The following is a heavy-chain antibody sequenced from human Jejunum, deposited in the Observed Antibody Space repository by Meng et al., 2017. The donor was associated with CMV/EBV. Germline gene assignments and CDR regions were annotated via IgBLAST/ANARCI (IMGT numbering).Heavy chain of an antibody. CDR3: ARDRGCSLTSCDKGGDAFDV. V-gene: IGHV3-7*01. D-gene: IGHD2-2*02. Sequence: SYEIRWVRQAPGKGPEWMANIKRDGSEKYYVDSVKARFTISRDNAKNSLYLQMNSLRAEDTAVYYCARDRGCSLTSCDKGGDAFDVWGLGTMVTVSS. CDR2: IKRDGSEK. J-gene: IGHJ3*01. CDR1: SYE.